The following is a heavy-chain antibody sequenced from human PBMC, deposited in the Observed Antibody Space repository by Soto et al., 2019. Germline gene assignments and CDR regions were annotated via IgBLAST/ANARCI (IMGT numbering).Heavy chain of an antibody. J-gene: IGHJ3*02. Sequence: QVQLVQSGAEVKKPGSSVKVSCKASGGTFSRFSLNWVRQAPGQGLEWMGGIMPMFGTEKHAQKFQDKATLTADESTGTAYMELSRLTSEDTAVYYCAIASRYGVDAFDIWGQGTLVTVSS. V-gene: IGHV1-69*12. CDR1: GGTFSRFS. CDR2: IMPMFGTE. D-gene: IGHD3-9*01. CDR3: AIASRYGVDAFDI.